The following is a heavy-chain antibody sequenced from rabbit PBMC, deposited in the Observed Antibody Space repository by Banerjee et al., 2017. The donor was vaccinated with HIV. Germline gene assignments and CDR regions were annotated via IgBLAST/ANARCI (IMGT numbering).Heavy chain of an antibody. V-gene: IGHV1S47*01. CDR3: ARDRSGGGWHFNL. CDR1: GFDFSSNA. J-gene: IGHJ4*01. Sequence: QQQLEESGGGLVQPEGSLTLTCKVSGFDFSSNAMCWVRQAPGKGLEWIGCIYIGSGSTYYAYYASWAKGRFTITSSTSLNTVDLKMTSLTAADTATYFCARDRSGGGWHFNLWGQGTLVTVS. CDR2: IYIGSGSTYYA. D-gene: IGHD4-1*01.